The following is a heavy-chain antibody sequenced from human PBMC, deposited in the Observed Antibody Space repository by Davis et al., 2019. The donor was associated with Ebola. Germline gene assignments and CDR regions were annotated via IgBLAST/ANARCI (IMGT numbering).Heavy chain of an antibody. CDR3: ARDSGGYYNWFDP. V-gene: IGHV1-3*01. Sequence: AASVKVSCKASGYTFTSYAMHWVRQAPGQRLEWMGWINAGNGNTKYSQKFQGRVTITRDTSASTAYMELSSLRSEDTAVYYCARDSGGYYNWFDPWGQGTLVTVSS. J-gene: IGHJ5*02. CDR2: INAGNGNT. CDR1: GYTFTSYA. D-gene: IGHD1-26*01.